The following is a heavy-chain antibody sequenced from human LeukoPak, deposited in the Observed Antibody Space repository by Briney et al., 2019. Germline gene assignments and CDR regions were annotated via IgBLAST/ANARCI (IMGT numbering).Heavy chain of an antibody. D-gene: IGHD5-12*01. Sequence: SLRLSCAASGFTFSSYGMHWVSQAPGKGLEWVSVIWFDVSNKYYADSVKGRFTISRDNPKNTLKLQMNSVRAEDTALYYCARRVGGYGAAFDVWGQGTMVTVSS. V-gene: IGHV3-33*01. CDR3: ARRVGGYGAAFDV. CDR1: GFTFSSYG. J-gene: IGHJ3*01. CDR2: IWFDVSNK.